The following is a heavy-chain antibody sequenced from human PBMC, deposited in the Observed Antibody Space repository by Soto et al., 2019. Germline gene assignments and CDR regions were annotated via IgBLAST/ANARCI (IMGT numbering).Heavy chain of an antibody. D-gene: IGHD3-16*01. CDR3: ARDNSLWGLVP. Sequence: GASVKVSCKTSGYTFTTYFMHWVRQAPGQGLEWMGRINPNDGTTRYAQEFQGRVIMTRDTSTSTLYMELSSLRSEDTAVYYCARDNSLWGLVPWGQGTLVTVSS. V-gene: IGHV1-46*01. CDR1: GYTFTTYF. CDR2: INPNDGTT. J-gene: IGHJ5*02.